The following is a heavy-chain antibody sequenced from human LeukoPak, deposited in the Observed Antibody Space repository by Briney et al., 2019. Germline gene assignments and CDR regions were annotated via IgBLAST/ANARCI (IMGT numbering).Heavy chain of an antibody. CDR1: GGSFSGYY. D-gene: IGHD4-11*01. V-gene: IGHV4-34*01. CDR2: INHSGST. Sequence: KASETLSLTCAVYGGSFSGYYWSWIRQPPGKGLEWIGEINHSGSTNYNPSLKSRVTISVDTSKNQFSLKLSSVTAADTAVYYCARPQMTSNAFDIWGQGTMVTVSS. CDR3: ARPQMTSNAFDI. J-gene: IGHJ3*02.